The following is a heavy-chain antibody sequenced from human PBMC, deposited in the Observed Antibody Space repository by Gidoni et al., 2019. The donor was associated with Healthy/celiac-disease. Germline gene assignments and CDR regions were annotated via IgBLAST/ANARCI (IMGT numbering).Heavy chain of an antibody. CDR2: ISSSGSTI. D-gene: IGHD3-3*01. V-gene: IGHV3-11*01. CDR3: ARDWLEMATIFVDY. CDR1: GFPFSDYY. J-gene: IGHJ4*02. Sequence: QVQLVESGGGLVKPGGSLRLSCAASGFPFSDYYMSWTRQAPGKGLEWFSYISSSGSTIYYADSVKGRFTISRDNAKNSLYLQMNSLRAEDTAVYYWARDWLEMATIFVDYWGQGTLVTVSS.